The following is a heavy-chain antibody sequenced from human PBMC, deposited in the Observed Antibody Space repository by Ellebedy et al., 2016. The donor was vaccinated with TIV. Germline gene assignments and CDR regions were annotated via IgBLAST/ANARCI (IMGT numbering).Heavy chain of an antibody. CDR1: GFTFSAYG. CDR2: ISNGGSI. V-gene: IGHV3-69-1*01. D-gene: IGHD1-26*01. CDR3: VKDLVWDQPGTDY. J-gene: IGHJ4*02. Sequence: GGSLRLSXAASGFTFSAYGMNWVRQAPGKGLEWVSMISNGGSIYHADSLKGRFTSSRDNARSSLYLQMNSLRAEDTAVYYCVKDLVWDQPGTDYWGQGTLVTVSS.